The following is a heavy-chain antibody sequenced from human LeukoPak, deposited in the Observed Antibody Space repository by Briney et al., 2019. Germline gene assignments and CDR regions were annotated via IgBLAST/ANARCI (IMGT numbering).Heavy chain of an antibody. D-gene: IGHD5-24*01. V-gene: IGHV4-38-2*01. J-gene: IGHJ4*02. CDR2: IYHSGST. CDR1: GYSISSGYY. Sequence: SETLSLTCAVSGYSISSGYYWGWIRPPPGKGLEWIGSIYHSGSTYYNPSLKSRVTISVDTSKNQFSLKLSSVTAADTAVYYCASSRDGYPSYWGQGTLVTVSS. CDR3: ASSRDGYPSY.